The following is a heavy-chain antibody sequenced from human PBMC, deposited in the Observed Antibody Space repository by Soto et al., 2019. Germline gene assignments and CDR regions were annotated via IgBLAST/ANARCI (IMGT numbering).Heavy chain of an antibody. V-gene: IGHV1-2*02. Sequence: ASVKVSCKASGYTFTGYYMHWVRQAPGQGLEWMGWINPNSGGTNYAQKFQGRVTMTRDTSISTAYMELSRLRSDDTAVYYCARARYCTNGVCYKVWDYYYYYSMDVGGQGTTVTVSS. CDR2: INPNSGGT. J-gene: IGHJ6*02. D-gene: IGHD2-8*01. CDR1: GYTFTGYY. CDR3: ARARYCTNGVCYKVWDYYYYYSMDV.